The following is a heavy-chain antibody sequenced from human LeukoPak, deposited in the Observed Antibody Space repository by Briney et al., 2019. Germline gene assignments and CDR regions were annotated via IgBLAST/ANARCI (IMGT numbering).Heavy chain of an antibody. CDR2: INYDGSDK. J-gene: IGHJ4*02. CDR1: GFNFSSYW. V-gene: IGHV3-74*01. CDR3: QRDFMTAAGIH. Sequence: GGSLRLSCAASGFNFSSYWMHWVRQAPGKGLVWVSGINYDGSDKRYADTVKGRFTISRDNAKNTLYLQMNSLRAEDTAVYYCQRDFMTAAGIHWGQGTLVTVSS. D-gene: IGHD6-13*01.